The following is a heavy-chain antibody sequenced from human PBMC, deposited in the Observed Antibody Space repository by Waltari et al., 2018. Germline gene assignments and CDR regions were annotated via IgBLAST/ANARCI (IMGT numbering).Heavy chain of an antibody. CDR3: ARARRPGIAAAGTGY. CDR1: GGSFSGYY. Sequence: QVQLQQWGAGLLKPSETLSLTCAVYGGSFSGYYWSWLRQPPGKGLEWIGEINHSGSTNYNPSLKSRVTISVDTSKNQFSLKLSSVTAADTAVYYCARARRPGIAAAGTGYWGQGTLVTVSS. D-gene: IGHD6-13*01. V-gene: IGHV4-34*01. CDR2: INHSGST. J-gene: IGHJ4*02.